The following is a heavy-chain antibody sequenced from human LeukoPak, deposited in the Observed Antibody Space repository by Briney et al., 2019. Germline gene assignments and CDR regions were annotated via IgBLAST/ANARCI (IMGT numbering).Heavy chain of an antibody. J-gene: IGHJ1*01. CDR3: AREGYYETSRPRGAH. V-gene: IGHV1-69*04. CDR2: IIPILGTA. D-gene: IGHD3-3*01. Sequence: ASVKVSCKASGGTFSSYAISWVRQAPGQGLEWMGRIIPILGTANYAQKFQGRVTITADKSTSTAYMELSSLRSEDTAVYYCAREGYYETSRPRGAHWGQGTLVTVSS. CDR1: GGTFSSYA.